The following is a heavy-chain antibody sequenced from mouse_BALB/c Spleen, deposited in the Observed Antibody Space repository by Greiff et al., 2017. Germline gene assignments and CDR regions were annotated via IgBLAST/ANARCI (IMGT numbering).Heavy chain of an antibody. D-gene: IGHD1-3*01. J-gene: IGHJ3*01. CDR3: AREVKGTAWFAY. V-gene: IGHV1-4*02. CDR1: GYTFTSYT. Sequence: VQLQQSAAELARPGASVKMSCKASGYTFTSYTMHWVKQRPGQGLEWIGYINPSSGYTEYNQKFKDKTTLTADKSSSTAYMQLSSLTSEDSAVYYCAREVKGTAWFAYWGQGTLVTVSA. CDR2: INPSSGYT.